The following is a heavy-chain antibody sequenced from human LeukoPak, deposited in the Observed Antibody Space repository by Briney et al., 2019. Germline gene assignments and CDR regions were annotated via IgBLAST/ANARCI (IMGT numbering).Heavy chain of an antibody. D-gene: IGHD3-10*01. V-gene: IGHV3-7*01. J-gene: IGHJ4*02. CDR3: ARVSVRGVLPPYFDY. CDR1: GFTFSRNW. CDR2: IKQDGSEK. Sequence: WGSLRLSCAASGFTFSRNWMSWVRQAPGKGLECVANIKQDGSEKYYVDSVKGRFTISRDNAKNSLYLQMNSLRAEDTAVYYCARVSVRGVLPPYFDYWGQGTLVTVSS.